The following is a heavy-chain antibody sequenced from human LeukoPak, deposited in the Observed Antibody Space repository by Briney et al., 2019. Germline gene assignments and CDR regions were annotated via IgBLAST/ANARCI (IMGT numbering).Heavy chain of an antibody. J-gene: IGHJ4*02. D-gene: IGHD2-15*01. Sequence: GASVKVSCKASGYTFTGYYLFWVRQAPGQGLEWMGWINPNTGDTKYGQKFQGRVTLTRDTSTRTTYMELSSLRSDDTAVYYCARDERYCNGDNHYPDLGYWGQGTLVTVSS. CDR2: INPNTGDT. CDR3: ARDERYCNGDNHYPDLGY. CDR1: GYTFTGYY. V-gene: IGHV1-2*02.